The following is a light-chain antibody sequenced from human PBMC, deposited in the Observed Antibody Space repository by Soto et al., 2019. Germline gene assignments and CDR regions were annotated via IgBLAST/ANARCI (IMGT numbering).Light chain of an antibody. CDR3: QQYGSSPPIT. V-gene: IGKV3-20*01. J-gene: IGKJ5*01. Sequence: EIVMTQSPVTLSFSTGISSTLSFRAFQSVSSSYLAWYQQKPGQAPRLLIYGASSRATGIPDRFSGSGSGTDFTLTISRLEPEDFAVYYCQQYGSSPPITFGQGTRLEIK. CDR1: QSVSSSY. CDR2: GAS.